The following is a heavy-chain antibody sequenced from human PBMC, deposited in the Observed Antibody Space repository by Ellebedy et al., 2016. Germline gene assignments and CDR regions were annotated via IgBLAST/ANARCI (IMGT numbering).Heavy chain of an antibody. J-gene: IGHJ4*02. CDR2: INWNSHNI. CDR1: GFSLDDAA. CDR3: VKDTGLRLGELTSSFEY. Sequence: GGSLRLSCAASGFSLDDAAMHWVRQAPGKGLEWVSGINWNSHNIGYADSVKGRFTISRDNAKNSLYLQMNSLRADDTAVHYCVKDTGLRLGELTSSFEYWGQGTLVTVSS. V-gene: IGHV3-9*01. D-gene: IGHD3-16*02.